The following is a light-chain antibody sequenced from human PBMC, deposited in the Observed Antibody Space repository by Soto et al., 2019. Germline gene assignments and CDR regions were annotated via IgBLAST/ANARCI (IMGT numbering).Light chain of an antibody. CDR2: GAS. J-gene: IGKJ5*01. CDR1: QSVSSSY. V-gene: IGKV3-20*01. Sequence: EIVLTPSPGTLSLSPGERATLSCRASQSVSSSYLAWYQQKPGQAPRLLIYGASSRATGIPDRFSGSGSGTDFTLTISRLEPEYYPVNYCQHFGHSPLLTFGHGTRLQIK. CDR3: QHFGHSPLLT.